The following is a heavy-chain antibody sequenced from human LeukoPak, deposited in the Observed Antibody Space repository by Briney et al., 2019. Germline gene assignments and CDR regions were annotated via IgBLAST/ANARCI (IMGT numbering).Heavy chain of an antibody. J-gene: IGHJ4*02. CDR2: IDPSGGST. CDR1: GYTFTSYY. D-gene: IGHD2-15*01. Sequence: ASVKVSCKASGYTFTSYYMHWVRQAPGQGLNWMGIIDPSGGSTSYAQKFQGRVTMTRDTSTSTVYMELSSLRSEDTAVYYCARDRCSGGSCYTMDYWGQGTLFTVSS. V-gene: IGHV1-46*01. CDR3: ARDRCSGGSCYTMDY.